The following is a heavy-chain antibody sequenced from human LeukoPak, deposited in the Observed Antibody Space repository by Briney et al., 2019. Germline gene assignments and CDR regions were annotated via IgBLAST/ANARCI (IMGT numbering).Heavy chain of an antibody. J-gene: IGHJ4*02. CDR2: ISYIGST. Sequence: SETLSLTCAVSADSFSSHYWTWIRQPPGKGLEWIGYISYIGSTNYNPSLKSRVTISIDTSKNQFSLKLTSVTAADTAVYYCASGMGFGDLFFDYWGQGTLVTVSS. D-gene: IGHD3-10*01. CDR3: ASGMGFGDLFFDY. CDR1: ADSFSSHY. V-gene: IGHV4-59*11.